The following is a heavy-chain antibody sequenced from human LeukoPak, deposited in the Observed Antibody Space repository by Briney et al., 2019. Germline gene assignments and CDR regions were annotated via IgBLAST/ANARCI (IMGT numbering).Heavy chain of an antibody. V-gene: IGHV3-53*01. CDR2: IYSGGST. D-gene: IGHD3-22*01. CDR1: GFTVSSNR. J-gene: IGHJ4*02. CDR3: ASSINSDSSGYDDY. Sequence: GGSLRLSCVASGFTVSSNRMSWVRQAPGKGLEWVSVIYSGGSTYYADSVKGRFTISRDNSKNTLYLQMNSLRAEDTAVYYCASSINSDSSGYDDYWGQGTLVTVSS.